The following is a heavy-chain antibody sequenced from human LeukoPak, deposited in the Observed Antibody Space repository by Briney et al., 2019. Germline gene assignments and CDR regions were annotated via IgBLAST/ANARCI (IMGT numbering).Heavy chain of an antibody. D-gene: IGHD5-12*01. CDR3: ARENSGYPRGDFDY. CDR1: GFTFSSYE. Sequence: GGSLRLSCAASGFTFSSYEMNWVRQAPGKGLEWVSYISSSGSTRYYADSVKGRFTISRDNAKNSLYLQLNSLRAEDTAVYYCARENSGYPRGDFDYWGQGTLVTVSS. CDR2: ISSSGSTR. J-gene: IGHJ4*02. V-gene: IGHV3-48*03.